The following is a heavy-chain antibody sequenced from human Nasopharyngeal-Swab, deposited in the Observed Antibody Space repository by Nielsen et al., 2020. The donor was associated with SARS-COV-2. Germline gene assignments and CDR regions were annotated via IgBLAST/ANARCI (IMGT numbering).Heavy chain of an antibody. CDR2: IIPILGIA. D-gene: IGHD1-1*01. Sequence: SAKVSCKASGGTFSSYSIIWVRQAPGQGLEWMGRIIPILGIANYAQKFQGRVTITADKSTSTAYMELSSLMSEDTAVYYCAREGRTGSPACKCWGQGTLVTVSS. CDR1: GGTFSSYS. J-gene: IGHJ4*02. CDR3: AREGRTGSPACKC. V-gene: IGHV1-69*04.